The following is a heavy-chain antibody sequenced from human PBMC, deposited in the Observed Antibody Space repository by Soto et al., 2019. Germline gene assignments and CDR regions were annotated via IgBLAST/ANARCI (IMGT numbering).Heavy chain of an antibody. V-gene: IGHV1-2*02. Sequence: SVTVSCKASGYTFTGYYMHWVRQAPGQGLEWMGWINPNSGGTNYAQKFQGRVTMTRDTSISTAYMELSRLRSDDTAVYYCAGQGIAVGGAFDIWGQGTMVTVSS. J-gene: IGHJ3*02. CDR3: AGQGIAVGGAFDI. D-gene: IGHD6-19*01. CDR1: GYTFTGYY. CDR2: INPNSGGT.